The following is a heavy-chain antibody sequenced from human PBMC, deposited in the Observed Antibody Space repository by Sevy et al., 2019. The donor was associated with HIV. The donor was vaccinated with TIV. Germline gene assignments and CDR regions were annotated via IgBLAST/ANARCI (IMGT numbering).Heavy chain of an antibody. CDR3: ARDGRGISAFDI. CDR1: EFIFSSHA. Sequence: GGSLRLSCVASEFIFSSHAVSWIRQAPGKGLEWVSAISGDGENTHYADSVRGRFTISRDNFKNTLYLQMNSLRAEDTGLYYCARDGRGISAFDIWGPGTMVTVSS. J-gene: IGHJ3*02. CDR2: ISGDGENT. V-gene: IGHV3-23*01. D-gene: IGHD3-3*02.